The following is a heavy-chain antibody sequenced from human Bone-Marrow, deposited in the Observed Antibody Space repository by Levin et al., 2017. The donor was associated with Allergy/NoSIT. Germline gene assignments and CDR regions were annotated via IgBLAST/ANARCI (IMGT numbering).Heavy chain of an antibody. Sequence: GGSLRLSCAASGFTFGQYWMSWVRQAPGKGLEWVANMNEDGSEYYYLGSVKGRFTISRDNAKKSLLLQMDSLRAEDTAVYYCAREQKGHFDYWGRGILVSVSS. CDR1: GFTFGQYW. J-gene: IGHJ4*02. V-gene: IGHV3-7*01. CDR3: AREQKGHFDY. CDR2: MNEDGSEY.